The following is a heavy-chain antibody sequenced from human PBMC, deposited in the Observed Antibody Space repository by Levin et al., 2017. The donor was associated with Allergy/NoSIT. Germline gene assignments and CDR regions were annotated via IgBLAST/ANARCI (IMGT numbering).Heavy chain of an antibody. CDR3: ARLNAYGGAPIDD. Sequence: GSLRLSCSVSGGSVSSSSYFWAWIRQPPGKRLEWIGKIYYSGSTYYNPSLESRLTISVDTSKDQFSLQLTSVTAADTALYYCARLNAYGGAPIDDWGPGTLVTVSS. D-gene: IGHD3-16*01. CDR2: IYYSGST. CDR1: GGSVSSSSYF. J-gene: IGHJ4*02. V-gene: IGHV4-39*07.